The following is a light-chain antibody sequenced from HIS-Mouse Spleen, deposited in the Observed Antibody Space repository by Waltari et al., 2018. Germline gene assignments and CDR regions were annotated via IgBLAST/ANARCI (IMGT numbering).Light chain of an antibody. CDR1: STAVGSYNL. J-gene: IGLJ3*02. CDR3: CSYAGSSTWV. V-gene: IGLV2-23*01. CDR2: GGS. Sequence: QSALTQPASVSGSPGQSITIPCPGTSTAVGSYNLFSWYQQHPGKAPKLMIYGGSKRPSGVSNRFSGSKSGNTASLTISGLQAEDEADYYCCSYAGSSTWVFGGGTKLTVL.